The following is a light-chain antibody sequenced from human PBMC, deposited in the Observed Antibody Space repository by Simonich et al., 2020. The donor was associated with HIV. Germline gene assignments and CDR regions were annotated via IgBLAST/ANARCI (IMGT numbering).Light chain of an antibody. V-gene: IGLV2-23*01. CDR3: CSYADSNTLV. CDR1: SNNVGSYNL. CDR2: EGS. J-gene: IGLJ2*01. Sequence: QSALTQPASVSGSPGQSITISCTGTSNNVGSYNLVSWYQHHPGKAPKLMIYEGSKRPSGVSNRFSGSKSGNTASLTISGLQAEDEADYYCCSYADSNTLVFGGGTKLTVL.